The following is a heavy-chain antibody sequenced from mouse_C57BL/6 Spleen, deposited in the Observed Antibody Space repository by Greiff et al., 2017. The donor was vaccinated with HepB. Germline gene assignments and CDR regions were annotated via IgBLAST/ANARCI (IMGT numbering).Heavy chain of an antibody. Sequence: VKLQESGAELVRPGASVTLSCKASGYTFTDYEMHWVKQTPVHGLEWIGAIDPETGGTAYNQKFKGKAILTADKSSSTAYMELRSLTSEDSAVYYCTRTANQGAWFAYWGQGTLVTVSA. CDR3: TRTANQGAWFAY. CDR2: IDPETGGT. V-gene: IGHV1-15*01. D-gene: IGHD6-1*01. J-gene: IGHJ3*01. CDR1: GYTFTDYE.